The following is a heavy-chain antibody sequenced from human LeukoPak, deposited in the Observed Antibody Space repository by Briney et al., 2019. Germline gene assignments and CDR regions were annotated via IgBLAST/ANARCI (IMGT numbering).Heavy chain of an antibody. CDR1: GGSISSGGYY. D-gene: IGHD2-2*01. CDR2: IYSSGST. Sequence: TLSLTCTVSGGSISSGGYYWSWIRQHPGKGLEWIGYIYSSGSTYYNPSLKSRVTISVDTSKNQFSLKLSSVTATDTAVYYCARARVPAATPVRFDPWGQGTLVTVSS. CDR3: ARARVPAATPVRFDP. J-gene: IGHJ5*02. V-gene: IGHV4-31*03.